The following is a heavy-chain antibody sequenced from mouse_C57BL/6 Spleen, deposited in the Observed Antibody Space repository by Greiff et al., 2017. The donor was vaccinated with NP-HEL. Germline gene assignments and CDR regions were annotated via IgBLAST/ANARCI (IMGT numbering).Heavy chain of an antibody. J-gene: IGHJ3*01. Sequence: VQLQQPGAELVKPGASVKMSCKASGYTFTSYWITWVKQRPGQGLEWIGDIYPGSGSTNYNEKFKSKATLTVDTSSSTAYMQLSSLTSEDSAVYYCARKDYGYDVPFAYWGQGTLVTVSA. V-gene: IGHV1-55*01. CDR1: GYTFTSYW. D-gene: IGHD2-2*01. CDR3: ARKDYGYDVPFAY. CDR2: IYPGSGST.